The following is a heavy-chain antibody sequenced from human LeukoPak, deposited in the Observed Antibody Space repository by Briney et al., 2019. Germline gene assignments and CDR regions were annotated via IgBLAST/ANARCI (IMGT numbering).Heavy chain of an antibody. D-gene: IGHD3-3*01. V-gene: IGHV4-34*01. Sequence: SETLSLTCAVYGGSFSVYYWSWIRQPPGKGLEWIGEINHSGSTNSHPSLKSRVTISVDTSKNQFSLQLSSVTAADTADYYCGREISIFGVSDYWGQGTLVTVSS. CDR3: GREISIFGVSDY. J-gene: IGHJ4*02. CDR1: GGSFSVYY. CDR2: INHSGST.